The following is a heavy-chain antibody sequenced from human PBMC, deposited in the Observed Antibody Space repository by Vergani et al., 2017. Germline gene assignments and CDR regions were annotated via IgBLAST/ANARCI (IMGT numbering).Heavy chain of an antibody. J-gene: IGHJ4*02. CDR3: ARGASGDYVSSFDY. D-gene: IGHD4-17*01. Sequence: QVQLVESGGGVVQPGRSLRLSCAASGFTFSSYAMHWVRQAPGKGLEWVAVISYDGSNKYYEDSVKGRFTISRDNSKNTLYLQMNSLRADDTAVYYCARGASGDYVSSFDYWGQGTLVTVSS. CDR2: ISYDGSNK. CDR1: GFTFSSYA. V-gene: IGHV3-30-3*01.